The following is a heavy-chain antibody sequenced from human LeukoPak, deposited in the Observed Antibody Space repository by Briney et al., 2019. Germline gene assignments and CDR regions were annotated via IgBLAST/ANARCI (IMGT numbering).Heavy chain of an antibody. CDR1: GGTFSSYA. V-gene: IGHV1-69*04. Sequence: ASVKVSCKASGGTFSSYAISWVRQAPGQGLEWMGRIIPILGIANYAQRFQGRVTITADKSTSTAYMELSSLRADDTAVYNCARARGSWIIDYWGQGTLVTVSS. CDR3: ARARGSWIIDY. CDR2: IIPILGIA. J-gene: IGHJ4*02. D-gene: IGHD6-13*01.